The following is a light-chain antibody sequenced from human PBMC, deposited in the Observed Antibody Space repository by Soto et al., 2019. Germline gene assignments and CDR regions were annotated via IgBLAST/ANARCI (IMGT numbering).Light chain of an antibody. J-gene: IGLJ1*01. V-gene: IGLV2-14*01. Sequence: QSLLTEPASVSGSHGQSITISCPGTSSDVGGYNYVSWYQQHPGKAPKVMIYDVSNRPSGVSNRFSGSKSGNTASLTISELQAEDEADYYCSSYTSSSTPQFVFGTGTKVTVL. CDR2: DVS. CDR1: SSDVGGYNY. CDR3: SSYTSSSTPQFV.